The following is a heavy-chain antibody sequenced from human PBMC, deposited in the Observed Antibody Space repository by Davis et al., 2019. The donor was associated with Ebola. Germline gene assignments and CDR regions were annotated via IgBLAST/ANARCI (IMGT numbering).Heavy chain of an antibody. V-gene: IGHV3-66*01. Sequence: GGSLSLSCPASVFPVSSNHMSWVRPAPEQGLEWVSVIYDQSTAYADSVRGRFIISRVNAKNALYLQMNSLRAEDTSVYYCASYVLGWGQGTLVAVST. D-gene: IGHD3-10*02. CDR2: IYDQST. J-gene: IGHJ4*02. CDR3: ASYVLG. CDR1: VFPVSSNH.